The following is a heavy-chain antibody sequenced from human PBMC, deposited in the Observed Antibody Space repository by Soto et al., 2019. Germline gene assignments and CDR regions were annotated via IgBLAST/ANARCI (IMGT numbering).Heavy chain of an antibody. D-gene: IGHD3-16*01. CDR3: ARDAALGGKTLYRLDV. CDR2: LSSGGSYI. Sequence: EVQLVESGGGLVKPGGSLRLSCAASGFNLSNHDMNWVRQRPGKGLEWVSSLSSGGSYIFYADSLRGRFTISRDSAKNLLYLHINSRGGENRAVNSCARDAALGGKTLYRLDVGGQGTTVTVSS. V-gene: IGHV3-21*02. CDR1: GFNLSNHD. J-gene: IGHJ6*02.